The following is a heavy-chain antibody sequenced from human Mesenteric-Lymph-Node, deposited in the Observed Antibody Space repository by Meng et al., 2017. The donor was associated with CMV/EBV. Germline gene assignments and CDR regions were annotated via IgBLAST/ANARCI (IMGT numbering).Heavy chain of an antibody. CDR2: IWYDGSNE. D-gene: IGHD2-2*02. CDR3: AKDLSPYPLNDYTIPNEGDHYGMDV. CDR1: EFTFSSYG. J-gene: IGHJ6*02. Sequence: GGSLRLSCAASEFTFSSYGMHWVRQAPGKGLEWVAVIWYDGSNEYYADSVKGRFAISRDNSKNTLHLQMNSLRAEDTAVYYCAKDLSPYPLNDYTIPNEGDHYGMDVWGQGTTVTVSS. V-gene: IGHV3-33*06.